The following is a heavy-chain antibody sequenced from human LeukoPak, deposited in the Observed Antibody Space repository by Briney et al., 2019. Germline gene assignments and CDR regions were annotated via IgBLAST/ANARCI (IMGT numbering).Heavy chain of an antibody. CDR2: ISSSGSTI. Sequence: GGSLRLSCAASGFTFSSYEMNWVRQAPGKGLEWVSYISSSGSTIYYADSVKGRFTISRDNAKNSLYLQMNSLRAEDTAVYYCARDLTMVRGFHHAFDIWGQGTMVTVSS. J-gene: IGHJ3*02. D-gene: IGHD3-10*01. CDR1: GFTFSSYE. V-gene: IGHV3-48*03. CDR3: ARDLTMVRGFHHAFDI.